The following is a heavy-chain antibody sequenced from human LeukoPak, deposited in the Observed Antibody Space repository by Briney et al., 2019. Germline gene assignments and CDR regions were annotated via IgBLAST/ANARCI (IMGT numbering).Heavy chain of an antibody. Sequence: PGGSLRLSCAASGFSVSSDYLSWVRQAPGKGLEWVAVIAHDGTNKYYADSVKGRFTISRDNSENTLYLQMNSLRAEDTAVYYCARKSGVGAVPADLWGRGTLVTVSS. CDR3: ARKSGVGAVPADL. CDR2: IAHDGTNK. D-gene: IGHD1-26*01. J-gene: IGHJ2*01. V-gene: IGHV3-30-3*01. CDR1: GFSVSSDY.